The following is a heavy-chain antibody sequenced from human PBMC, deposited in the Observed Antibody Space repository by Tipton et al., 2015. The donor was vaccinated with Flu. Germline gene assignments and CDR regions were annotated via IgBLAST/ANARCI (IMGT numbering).Heavy chain of an antibody. D-gene: IGHD2-2*01. V-gene: IGHV1-69*01. CDR2: ISPMFATA. J-gene: IGHJ4*02. Sequence: QLVQSGAEVKKPGSSVTVSCKASGGTFSSYALNWVRQAPGQGLEWMGGISPMFATANYAQKFQGRVTISADESTSTAYMELSSLRSEDTAVYYCARGGGPYCTSTSCYETDYWGQGTLVTVSS. CDR1: GGTFSSYA. CDR3: ARGGGPYCTSTSCYETDY.